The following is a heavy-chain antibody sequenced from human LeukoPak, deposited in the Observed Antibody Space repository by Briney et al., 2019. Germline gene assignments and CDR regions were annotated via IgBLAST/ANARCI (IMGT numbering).Heavy chain of an antibody. V-gene: IGHV1-18*01. D-gene: IGHD4-17*01. J-gene: IGHJ4*02. CDR1: GYTFTTYG. CDR2: ISAYNGNT. CDR3: ARDDERRLSYFDY. Sequence: GASVKASCKASGYTFTTYGITWVRQAPGQGLEWMGWISAYNGNTNYAQRVQGRVTMTTDTSTGTAYMELRSLRSDDTAVYYCARDDERRLSYFDYWGQGTLVTVSS.